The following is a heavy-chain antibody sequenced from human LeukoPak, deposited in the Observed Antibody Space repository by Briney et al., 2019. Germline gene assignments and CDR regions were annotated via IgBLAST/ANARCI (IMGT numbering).Heavy chain of an antibody. CDR3: ARELLWFGELLPPKRGPYYYYYGMDV. V-gene: IGHV4-39*07. CDR2: IYYSGST. D-gene: IGHD3-10*01. Sequence: PSETLSLTCTVSGASISSSSYYWGWIRQPPGKGLEWIGSIYYSGSTYYNPSLKSRVTISVDTSKNQFSLKLSSVTAADTAVYYCARELLWFGELLPPKRGPYYYYYGMDVWGQGTTVTVSS. J-gene: IGHJ6*02. CDR1: GASISSSSYY.